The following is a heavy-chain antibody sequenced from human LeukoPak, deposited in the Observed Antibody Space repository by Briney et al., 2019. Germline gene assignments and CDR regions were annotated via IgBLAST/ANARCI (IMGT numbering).Heavy chain of an antibody. Sequence: SETLSLTCTVSGVSISRYYWSWIRRPPGKGLEWIGYIYSNGSTNYNPSLKSRVTISVDTSKNQFSLKLSPVTTADTAVYYCARDHSDSSGYYFDYWGQGTLVTVSS. J-gene: IGHJ4*02. CDR2: IYSNGST. V-gene: IGHV4-59*01. CDR3: ARDHSDSSGYYFDY. D-gene: IGHD3-22*01. CDR1: GVSISRYY.